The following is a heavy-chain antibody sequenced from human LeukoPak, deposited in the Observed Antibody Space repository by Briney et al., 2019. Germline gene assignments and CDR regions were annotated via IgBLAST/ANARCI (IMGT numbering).Heavy chain of an antibody. Sequence: SETLSLTCTVSGGSITSGGYYWSWIRQHPGKGLEWVGFIYHSGTTFYNPSLRSRVTISVDTSENQFSLKLSSVTAADTAVYYCAKGLDYTNYFGYWGQGTLVTVSS. V-gene: IGHV4-31*03. CDR1: GGSITSGGYY. CDR2: IYHSGTT. J-gene: IGHJ4*02. CDR3: AKGLDYTNYFGY. D-gene: IGHD3/OR15-3a*01.